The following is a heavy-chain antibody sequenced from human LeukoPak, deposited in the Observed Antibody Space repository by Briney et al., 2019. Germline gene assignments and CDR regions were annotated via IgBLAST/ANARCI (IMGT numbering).Heavy chain of an antibody. CDR1: GFTFNTYA. J-gene: IGHJ4*02. CDR2: ISYDGSNK. V-gene: IGHV3-30*04. Sequence: GGSLRLSCAASGFTFNTYAMHWVRQAPGKGLEWVTVISYDGSNKYYADSVKGRFTISRDNSKNTLYLQMNSLRAEDTAVYYCAKDGNWNEYYFDYWGQGTLVTVSS. CDR3: AKDGNWNEYYFDY. D-gene: IGHD1-1*01.